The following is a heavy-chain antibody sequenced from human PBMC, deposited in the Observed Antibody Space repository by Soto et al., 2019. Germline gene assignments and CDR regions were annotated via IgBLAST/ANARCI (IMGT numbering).Heavy chain of an antibody. CDR1: GFTFSSYG. CDR2: ISYDGSNK. CDR3: AKHKSDYYYYGMDV. J-gene: IGHJ6*02. Sequence: GGSLRLSCAASGFTFSSYGMHWVRKAPGKGLEWVAVISYDGSNKYYADSAKGRFTISRDNSKNTLYLQMNSLRAEDTAVYYCAKHKSDYYYYGMDVWGQGTTVTVSS. V-gene: IGHV3-30*18.